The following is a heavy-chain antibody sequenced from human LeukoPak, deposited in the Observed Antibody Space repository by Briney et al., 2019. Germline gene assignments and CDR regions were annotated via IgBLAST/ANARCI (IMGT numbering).Heavy chain of an antibody. J-gene: IGHJ4*02. CDR1: GGSVNSFY. CDR2: IYSSGST. CDR3: ARVRVTETYDY. V-gene: IGHV4-4*07. Sequence: SETLSLTCTVSGGSVNSFYWTWIRQPGGKGLEWIGRIYSSGSTNYNPSLKNRVTMSVDTSKNQFSLKLTSVTAADTAVYYCARVRVTETYDYWGQGTLVTVYS. D-gene: IGHD2-21*02.